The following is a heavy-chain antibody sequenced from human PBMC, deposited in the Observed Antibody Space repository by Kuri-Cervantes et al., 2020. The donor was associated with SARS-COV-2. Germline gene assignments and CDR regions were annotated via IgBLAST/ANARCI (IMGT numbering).Heavy chain of an antibody. Sequence: ASVKVSCKVSGYTLTELSMHWVRQAPGKGLEWMGGFDPEDGETIYAQKFQGRVTLTSNTSISTAYMDLSGLRSEDTAVYYCARPSAYCGGDCYSDPSLHWYFDLWGRGTLVTVSS. CDR1: GYTLTELS. V-gene: IGHV1-24*01. CDR3: ARPSAYCGGDCYSDPSLHWYFDL. D-gene: IGHD2-21*01. CDR2: FDPEDGET. J-gene: IGHJ2*01.